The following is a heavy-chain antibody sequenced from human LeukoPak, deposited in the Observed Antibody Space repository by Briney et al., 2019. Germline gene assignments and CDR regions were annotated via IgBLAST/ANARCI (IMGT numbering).Heavy chain of an antibody. CDR3: ARGTMFPYYSVY. V-gene: IGHV3-21*01. D-gene: IGHD3-10*02. CDR2: ISSSSSYI. CDR1: GFTFSSYS. J-gene: IGHJ4*02. Sequence: PGGSLRLSCAASGFTFSSYSMNWVRQAPGKGLEWVSFISSSSSYIYYADSVKGRFTISRDNAKNSLYLQMNSLRAEDTAVYYCARGTMFPYYSVYWGQGTLVTVSS.